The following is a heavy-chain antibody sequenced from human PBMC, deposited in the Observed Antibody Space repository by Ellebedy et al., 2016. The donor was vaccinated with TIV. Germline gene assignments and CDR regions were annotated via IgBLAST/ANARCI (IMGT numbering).Heavy chain of an antibody. J-gene: IGHJ4*02. CDR1: GGSINNYY. V-gene: IGHV4-59*01. Sequence: MPSETLSLTCTVSGGSINNYYWSWIRQPPGKGLEWIGYISNSGSANYNPSLESRVTISLDTSKNQLSLKLTSVTTADTAMYYCARDGPLGYCSGGSCYPYWGRGTLVTVSS. CDR3: ARDGPLGYCSGGSCYPY. CDR2: ISNSGSA. D-gene: IGHD2-15*01.